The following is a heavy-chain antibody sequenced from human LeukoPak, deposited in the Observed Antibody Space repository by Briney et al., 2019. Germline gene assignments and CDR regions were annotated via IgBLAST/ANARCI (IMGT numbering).Heavy chain of an antibody. CDR2: IYYSGST. J-gene: IGHJ6*03. D-gene: IGHD3-22*01. CDR1: GGSISSYY. V-gene: IGHV4-39*01. CDR3: ARHYYDSSGYPNYYYYMDV. Sequence: SETVSLTCAVSGGSISSYYWGWIRQPPGKGLEWIGSIYYSGSTYYNPSLKSRVTISVDTSKNQFSLKLSSVTAADTAVYYCARHYYDSSGYPNYYYYMDVWGKGTTVTVSS.